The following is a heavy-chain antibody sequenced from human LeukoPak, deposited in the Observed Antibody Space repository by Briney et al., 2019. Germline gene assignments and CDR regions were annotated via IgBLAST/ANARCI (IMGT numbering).Heavy chain of an antibody. D-gene: IGHD3-10*01. Sequence: ASMKVSCKASGYTFTSYGISWVRQAPGQGLEWMGWISAYNGNTNYAQKLQGRVTMTTDTSTSTAYMELRSLRSDDTAVYYCARDPGGSGSYTGWFDPWGQGTLVTVSS. CDR1: GYTFTSYG. CDR2: ISAYNGNT. V-gene: IGHV1-18*01. J-gene: IGHJ5*02. CDR3: ARDPGGSGSYTGWFDP.